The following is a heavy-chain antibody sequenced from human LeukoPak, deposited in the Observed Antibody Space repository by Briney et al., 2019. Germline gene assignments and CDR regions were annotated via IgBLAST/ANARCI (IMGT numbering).Heavy chain of an antibody. Sequence: GGSLRLSCAASGFTFSSYSMNWVRQAPGKGLEWVSSISSSSSYIYYADSVKGRFTISRDNAKNSLYLQMNSLRAEDTAVYYCAREGGPLAAAGIPRRGFDYWGQGTLVTVSS. CDR2: ISSSSSYI. J-gene: IGHJ4*02. CDR1: GFTFSSYS. V-gene: IGHV3-21*01. D-gene: IGHD6-13*01. CDR3: AREGGPLAAAGIPRRGFDY.